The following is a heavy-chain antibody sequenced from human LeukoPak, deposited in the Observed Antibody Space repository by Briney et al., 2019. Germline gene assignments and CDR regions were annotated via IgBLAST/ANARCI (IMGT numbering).Heavy chain of an antibody. CDR1: GHTFTNYH. Sequence: ASVKVSCKASGHTFTNYHLHWVRQAPGQGLEWMGMINPSDGGTRYAQKFQGRGTMTRDTSTSTVYMELSSLRSEDTAVYYCARASSTGRYSYWGQGTLVTVSS. CDR3: ARASSTGRYSY. D-gene: IGHD2-8*02. V-gene: IGHV1-46*01. J-gene: IGHJ4*02. CDR2: INPSDGGT.